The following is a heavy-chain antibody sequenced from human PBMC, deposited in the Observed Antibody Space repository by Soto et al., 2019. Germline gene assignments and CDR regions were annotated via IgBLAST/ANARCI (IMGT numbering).Heavy chain of an antibody. CDR3: ARAPLTTMGGGFDI. V-gene: IGHV1-2*02. Sequence: ASVKVSCKASGYTFTGYYMHWGRQAPGQGLEWMGWINPNSGGTNYAQKFQGRVTMTRDTSISTAYMELSRLRSDDTAVYYCARAPLTTMGGGFDIRGQGKMVTVSS. CDR2: INPNSGGT. CDR1: GYTFTGYY. D-gene: IGHD3-16*01. J-gene: IGHJ3*02.